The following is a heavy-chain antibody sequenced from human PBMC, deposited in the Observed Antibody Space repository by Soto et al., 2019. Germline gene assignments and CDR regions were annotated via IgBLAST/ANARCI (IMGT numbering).Heavy chain of an antibody. J-gene: IGHJ4*02. CDR2: ISTYNGDT. V-gene: IGHV1-18*01. Sequence: QVQLVQSGAEVKKPGASVKVSCKASGYSFTSYGISWVRQAPGQGLEWMGWISTYNGDTNYAQKLQGRLTMTTDTSTSTAYVELRSLRSDGTEVYFCARDFNRASYYNYWGQGTLVTVSS. CDR3: ARDFNRASYYNY. D-gene: IGHD1-26*01. CDR1: GYSFTSYG.